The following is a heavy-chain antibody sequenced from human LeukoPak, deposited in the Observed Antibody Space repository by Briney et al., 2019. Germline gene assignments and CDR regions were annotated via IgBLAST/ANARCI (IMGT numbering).Heavy chain of an antibody. CDR2: IYTSGST. D-gene: IGHD6-6*01. V-gene: IGHV4-61*02. J-gene: IGHJ6*03. CDR3: ARDLAAPSPRGYYYMDV. Sequence: SQTLSLTCTVSGGSISSGSYYWSWIRQPAGKGLEWIGRIYTSGSTNYNPSLKSRVTISVDTSKNQFSLKLSSVTAADTAVYYCARDLAAPSPRGYYYMDVWGKGTTVTVSS. CDR1: GGSISSGSYY.